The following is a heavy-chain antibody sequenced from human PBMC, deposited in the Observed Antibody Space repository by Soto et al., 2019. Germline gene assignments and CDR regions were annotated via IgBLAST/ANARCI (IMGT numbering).Heavy chain of an antibody. CDR1: GFNFGDYA. CDR2: LNWNSVTP. J-gene: IGHJ4*02. D-gene: IGHD1-26*01. CDR3: VKDISGAYSGPNYDA. V-gene: IGHV3-9*01. Sequence: GGSLRLSCAASGFNFGDYAMHWVRQTPGQGLKWVSGLNWNSVTPGYGDSVKGRFSISRDNGKYALYLQMTSLRPEDTALYYCVKDISGAYSGPNYDAWGQGTLVTVSS.